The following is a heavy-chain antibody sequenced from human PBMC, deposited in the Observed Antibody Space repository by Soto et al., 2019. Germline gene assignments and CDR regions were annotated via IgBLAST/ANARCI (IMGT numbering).Heavy chain of an antibody. V-gene: IGHV1-69*01. CDR1: GGTFSSYA. J-gene: IGHJ6*02. Sequence: QVQLVQSGAEVKKPGSSVKVSCKASGGTFSSYAISWVRQAPGQGLEWMGGIIPIFGTANYAQKFQGRVTITADESTSTAYMELSSLRSEDTAVYYCARERQLVPAYYYSYGMDVWGQGTTVTVSS. CDR2: IIPIFGTA. CDR3: ARERQLVPAYYYSYGMDV. D-gene: IGHD6-6*01.